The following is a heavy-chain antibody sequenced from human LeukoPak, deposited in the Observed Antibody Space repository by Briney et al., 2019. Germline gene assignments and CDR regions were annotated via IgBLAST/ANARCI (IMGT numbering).Heavy chain of an antibody. CDR1: GDSISSSSYY. J-gene: IGHJ6*03. CDR3: ARAKQGDCSSTSCYFGYYYYYMDV. Sequence: SETLSLTCTISGDSISSSSYYWSWIRQPPGKGLEWIGYIYYSGSTNHNPSLKSRVTISVDTSKNQFSLKLSSVTAADTAVYYCARAKQGDCSSTSCYFGYYYYYMDVWGKGTTVTVSS. D-gene: IGHD2-2*01. V-gene: IGHV4-61*01. CDR2: IYYSGST.